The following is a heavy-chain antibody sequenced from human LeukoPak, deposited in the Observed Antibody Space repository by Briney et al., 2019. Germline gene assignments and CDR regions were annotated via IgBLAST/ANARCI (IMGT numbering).Heavy chain of an antibody. CDR2: IKQDGSEK. V-gene: IGHV3-7*04. J-gene: IGHJ4*02. CDR1: GFTLSESW. Sequence: HPGGSLRLSCAASGFTLSESWMSWVRQAPGKGLEWVGSIKQDGSEKYYVDSVKGRFTISRDNAKNSLYLQMNSLRAEDTAVYYCARVRYGNYFDYWGQGTLVTVSS. D-gene: IGHD3-16*02. CDR3: ARVRYGNYFDY.